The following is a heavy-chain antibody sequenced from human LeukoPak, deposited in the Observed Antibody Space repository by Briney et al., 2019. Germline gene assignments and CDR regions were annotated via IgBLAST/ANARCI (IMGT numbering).Heavy chain of an antibody. CDR3: AKGGGADFDY. CDR2: INTRGDTT. Sequence: GGSLRLSCAASGFTFTSYAMSWVRQAPGKGLEWVSSINTRGDTTYYADSVKGRFTISRDNSDNTVHLQTNSLRAEATAVYYLAKGGGADFDYWGQGTLATVSS. J-gene: IGHJ4*02. V-gene: IGHV3-23*01. D-gene: IGHD3-16*01. CDR1: GFTFTSYA.